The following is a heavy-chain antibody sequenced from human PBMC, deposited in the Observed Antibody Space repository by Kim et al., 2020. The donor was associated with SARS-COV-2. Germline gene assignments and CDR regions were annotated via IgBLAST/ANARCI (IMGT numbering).Heavy chain of an antibody. CDR1: GFTFSSHA. J-gene: IGHJ6*02. D-gene: IGHD2-2*01. V-gene: IGHV3-23*01. CDR3: AKGVGSTSLTGMDV. Sequence: GGSLRLSCAASGFTFSSHAMSWVRQASGKGLEWVSGISNSGGSTYYADSVKGRFTISRDNSQNTLFLQMNSLRVEDTAEYYCAKGVGSTSLTGMDVWGQG. CDR2: ISNSGGST.